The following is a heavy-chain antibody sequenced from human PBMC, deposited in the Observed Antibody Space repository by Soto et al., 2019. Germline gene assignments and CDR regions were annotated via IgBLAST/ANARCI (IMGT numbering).Heavy chain of an antibody. CDR1: GGSFSGYY. CDR2: INHSGST. J-gene: IGHJ2*01. Sequence: PSETLSLTCAVYGGSFSGYYWTWIRQPPGTGLEWIGEINHSGSTNYNPSLKSRVTISVDTSKNQFSLKLTSVTAADTAVYYCARDPLWGTAMVLWYFDLWGRGTLVTVSS. V-gene: IGHV4-34*01. CDR3: ARDPLWGTAMVLWYFDL. D-gene: IGHD5-18*01.